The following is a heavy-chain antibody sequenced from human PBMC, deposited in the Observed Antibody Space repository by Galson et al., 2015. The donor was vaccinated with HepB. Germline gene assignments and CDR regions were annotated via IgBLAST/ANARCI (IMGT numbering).Heavy chain of an antibody. CDR2: IGSDGSST. D-gene: IGHD3-10*01. CDR3: GKDLGVRGEYYCYGMDV. J-gene: IGHJ6*02. CDR1: GFTFSSYA. Sequence: SLRLSCAASGFTFSSYAMSWVRQAPGKGLEWVSAIGSDGSSTFYADSVKGRSTISRDNSGNTLYLQMNRLRAEDTAIYYCGKDLGVRGEYYCYGMDVWGQGTTVTVSS. V-gene: IGHV3-23*01.